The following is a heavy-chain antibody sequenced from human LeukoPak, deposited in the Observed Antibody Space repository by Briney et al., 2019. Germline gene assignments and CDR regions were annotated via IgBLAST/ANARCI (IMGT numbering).Heavy chain of an antibody. J-gene: IGHJ4*02. CDR3: VKGRLTMIVVVPFDY. D-gene: IGHD3-22*01. CDR1: GFTFSSYA. CDR2: ISSNGGGT. V-gene: IGHV3-64D*09. Sequence: GGSLRLSCSASGFTFSSYAMYWVRRAPGKGLEYVSAISSNGGGTYYADSVKGRLTISRDSSKNTLYLQMSSLRAEDTAVYYCVKGRLTMIVVVPFDYWGQGTLVTVSS.